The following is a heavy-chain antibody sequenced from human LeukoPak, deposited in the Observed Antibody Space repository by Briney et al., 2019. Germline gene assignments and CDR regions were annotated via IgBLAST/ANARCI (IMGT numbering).Heavy chain of an antibody. CDR2: IKQDGSEK. J-gene: IGHJ3*02. Sequence: PGGSLRLSCEVSGFTFSSYWMNWVRQAPGKGLEWVANIKQDGSEKYYVDSVKGRFTISRDNAKNSLYLQMNSLRAEDTAVYYCARGHVYYDILTGYRSYAFDIWGQGTMVTVSS. D-gene: IGHD3-9*01. V-gene: IGHV3-7*01. CDR1: GFTFSSYW. CDR3: ARGHVYYDILTGYRSYAFDI.